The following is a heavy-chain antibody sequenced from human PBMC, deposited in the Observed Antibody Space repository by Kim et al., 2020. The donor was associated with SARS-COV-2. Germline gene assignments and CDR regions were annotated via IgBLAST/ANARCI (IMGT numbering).Heavy chain of an antibody. D-gene: IGHD3-10*02. V-gene: IGHV3-7*01. J-gene: IGHJ4*02. Sequence: GSESYYVDSVKGRFTSSRDNAKNPLYLQMNSLRVEDTAVYYCAGSVFGDNYWGQGTLVSVSS. CDR2: GSES. CDR3: AGSVFGDNY.